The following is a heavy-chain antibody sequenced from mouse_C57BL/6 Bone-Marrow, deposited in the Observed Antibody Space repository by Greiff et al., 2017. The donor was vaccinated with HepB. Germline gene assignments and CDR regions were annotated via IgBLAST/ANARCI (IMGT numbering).Heavy chain of an antibody. V-gene: IGHV1-26*01. CDR1: GYTFTDYY. D-gene: IGHD2-1*01. J-gene: IGHJ3*01. CDR2: INPNNGGT. Sequence: VQLQQSGPELVKPGASVKTSCKASGYTFTDYYMNWVKQSHGKSLEWIGDINPNNGGTSYNQKFKGKATLTVDKSSSTAYMELRSLTSEDSAVYYCAREGIYYGNYDWFAYWGQGTLVTVSA. CDR3: AREGIYYGNYDWFAY.